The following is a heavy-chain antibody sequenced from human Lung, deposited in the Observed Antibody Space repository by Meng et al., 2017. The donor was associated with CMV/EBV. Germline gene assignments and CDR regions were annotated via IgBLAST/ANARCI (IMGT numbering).Heavy chain of an antibody. CDR1: GGSISSSSYY. D-gene: IGHD3-16*02. V-gene: IGHV4-39*02. J-gene: IGHJ4*02. Sequence: SXTLSLXCTVSGGSISSSSYYWGWIRQPPGKGLEWIGSIYYSGSTYYNPSLKSRVTISVDTSKNQFSLKLSSVTAADTAVYYCAREDYRSLYFDYWGQGTXVTVSS. CDR3: AREDYRSLYFDY. CDR2: IYYSGST.